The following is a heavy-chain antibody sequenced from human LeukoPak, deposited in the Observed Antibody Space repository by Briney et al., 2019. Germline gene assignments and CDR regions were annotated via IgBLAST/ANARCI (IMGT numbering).Heavy chain of an antibody. J-gene: IGHJ4*02. Sequence: GRSLRLSCAASGFSFNNYGMQWVRHAPGKGLEWVGVISYDGSKKYYADSVKGRFTISRDNSKNTLYLQMNSQRAEDTAVYYCGAGFTWVDYWGQGTLVTVSS. CDR2: ISYDGSKK. CDR3: GAGFTWVDY. V-gene: IGHV3-30*03. CDR1: GFSFNNYG. D-gene: IGHD3-16*01.